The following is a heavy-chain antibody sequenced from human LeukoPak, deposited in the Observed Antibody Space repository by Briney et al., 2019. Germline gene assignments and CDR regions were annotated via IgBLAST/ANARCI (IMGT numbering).Heavy chain of an antibody. Sequence: GGSLRLSCAASGFTLSRYWMHWVRQAPGRGLVWVSRINGDGSSIRYADSVKGRFTNSRDNAKNTLYLQMNRLRAEDTAVYYCARGKLLWFGSYMGLYGMDVWGQGTTVTVSS. CDR3: ARGKLLWFGSYMGLYGMDV. J-gene: IGHJ6*02. D-gene: IGHD3-10*01. CDR1: GFTLSRYW. CDR2: INGDGSSI. V-gene: IGHV3-74*01.